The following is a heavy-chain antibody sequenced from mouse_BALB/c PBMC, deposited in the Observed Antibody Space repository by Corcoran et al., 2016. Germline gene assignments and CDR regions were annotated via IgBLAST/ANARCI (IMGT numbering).Heavy chain of an antibody. Sequence: QIQLVQSGPELKKPGETVKISCKASGYTFTNNGMNWVKQAPGKGLKWMGWINTYTGEPTYADDFKGRFAFSLETSASTTYLQINNLKNEYTATYFCSREPYAMDFWGQGTSVTVSS. V-gene: IGHV9-3-1*01. CDR2: INTYTGEP. CDR3: SREPYAMDF. CDR1: GYTFTNNG. J-gene: IGHJ4*01.